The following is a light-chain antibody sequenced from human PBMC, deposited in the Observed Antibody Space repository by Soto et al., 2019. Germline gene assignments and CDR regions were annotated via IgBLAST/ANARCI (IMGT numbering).Light chain of an antibody. V-gene: IGKV3-15*01. J-gene: IGKJ5*01. CDR2: GAS. CDR3: QHYVEGIPIT. CDR1: QSVRSN. Sequence: EIVLTQSPATLSVSPGERVTLSCRASQSVRSNLAWYQQKPRPSPSILIYGASTRATGIPARFSGSGSGTEFTLTINRLEPGDFALYYCQHYVEGIPITFGQGTRLESK.